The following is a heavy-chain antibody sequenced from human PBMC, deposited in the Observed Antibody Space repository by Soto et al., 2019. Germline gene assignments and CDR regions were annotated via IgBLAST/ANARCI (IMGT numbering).Heavy chain of an antibody. D-gene: IGHD6-13*01. Sequence: ASVKVSCKTSGNTFTSYDMNRVRQAPGQGLEWMGWMRPNSGTTGYAGKFQGRVSMTRNTSISTAYMELSGLTSEDTAVYYCARGRGSTSWYYFDYWGQGTQVTVSS. CDR3: ARGRGSTSWYYFDY. CDR1: GNTFTSYD. J-gene: IGHJ4*02. CDR2: MRPNSGTT. V-gene: IGHV1-8*01.